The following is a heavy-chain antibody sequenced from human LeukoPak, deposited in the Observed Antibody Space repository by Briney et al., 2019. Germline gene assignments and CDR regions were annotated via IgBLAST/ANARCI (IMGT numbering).Heavy chain of an antibody. D-gene: IGHD1-1*01. CDR3: ARERWNDVARTYYYYMDV. Sequence: ASVKVSSKASGYTFTGYYMHWVRQAPGQGLEWMGWINPNSGGTNYAQKFQGRVTMTRDTSISTAYMELSRLRSDDTAVYYCARERWNDVARTYYYYMDVWGKGTTVTVSS. J-gene: IGHJ6*03. CDR2: INPNSGGT. V-gene: IGHV1-2*02. CDR1: GYTFTGYY.